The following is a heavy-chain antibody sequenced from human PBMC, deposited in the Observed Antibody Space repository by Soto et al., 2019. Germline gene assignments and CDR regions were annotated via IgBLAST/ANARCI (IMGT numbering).Heavy chain of an antibody. V-gene: IGHV3-23*01. Sequence: EVQLLESGGDLIQPGGSLRLSCAASGFTFNIYAMAWVRQDPGKGLEWVSAISRYGDFTYYADSVEGRFTISRDNSKNTLYLQMNSLRAEDTALYYCAKDRYLDHDSRGYLFDNWGQGTLVTVSS. CDR1: GFTFNIYA. D-gene: IGHD3-22*01. J-gene: IGHJ4*02. CDR2: ISRYGDFT. CDR3: AKDRYLDHDSRGYLFDN.